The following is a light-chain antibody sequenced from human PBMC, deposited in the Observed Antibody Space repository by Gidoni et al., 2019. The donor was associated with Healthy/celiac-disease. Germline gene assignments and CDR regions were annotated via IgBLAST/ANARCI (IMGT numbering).Light chain of an antibody. CDR2: VHP. Sequence: EIVMTQSPATLSVSPGERATLSCRASQSVSSNLAWYQQKPGQAPGSSSMVHPPGPLVSQPEFTLTISSLQSEDFAVYYCQQYNNWPPWTFGQGTKVEIK. V-gene: IGKV3-15*01. J-gene: IGKJ1*01. CDR3: QQYNNWPPWT. CDR1: QSVSSN.